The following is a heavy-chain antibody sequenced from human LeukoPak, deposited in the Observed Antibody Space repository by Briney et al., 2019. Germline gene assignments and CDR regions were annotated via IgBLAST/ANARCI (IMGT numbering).Heavy chain of an antibody. CDR1: GGSLSGYY. CDR3: ATSGGPINWFDP. J-gene: IGHJ5*02. V-gene: IGHV4-34*01. D-gene: IGHD3-10*01. CDR2: VNHSGST. Sequence: SETLSLTCAVYGGSLSGYYWGWIRQPPGKGLQWIGEVNHSGSTNYNPSLKSRVTISVDTSKNQFSLKLSSVTAADTAVYYCATSGGPINWFDPWCQGTLVTVSS.